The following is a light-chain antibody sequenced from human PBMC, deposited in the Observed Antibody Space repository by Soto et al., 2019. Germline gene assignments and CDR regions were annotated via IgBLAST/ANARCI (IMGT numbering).Light chain of an antibody. CDR3: SSYKSTSTPDV. Sequence: QSVLTQPASVSGSPGQSITISCTGTSSDIGSYNYVSWYQQHPGKAPKLIIYDVTNRPAGISSRFSASKSGDTASLTISVLQADDEADYFCSSYKSTSTPDVFGTGTKVTVL. V-gene: IGLV2-14*03. J-gene: IGLJ1*01. CDR1: SSDIGSYNY. CDR2: DVT.